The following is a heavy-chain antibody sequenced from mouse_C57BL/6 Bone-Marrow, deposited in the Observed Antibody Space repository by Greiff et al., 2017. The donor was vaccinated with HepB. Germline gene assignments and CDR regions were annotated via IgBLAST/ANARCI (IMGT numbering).Heavy chain of an antibody. J-gene: IGHJ4*01. CDR2: IDPSDSYT. CDR3: ANYDYDGYAMDY. D-gene: IGHD2-4*01. CDR1: GYTFTSYW. V-gene: IGHV1-50*01. Sequence: VQLKQPGAELVKPGASVKLSCKASGYTFTSYWMQWVNQRPGQGLEWIGEIDPSDSYTNYNQKFKGKATLTVDTSSSTAYMQLSSLTSEDSAVYYCANYDYDGYAMDYWGQGTSVTVSS.